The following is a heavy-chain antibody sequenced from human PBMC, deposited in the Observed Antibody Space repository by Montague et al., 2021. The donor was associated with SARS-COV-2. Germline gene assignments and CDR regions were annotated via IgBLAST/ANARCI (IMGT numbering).Heavy chain of an antibody. D-gene: IGHD5-12*01. CDR3: ARTTWLRGYFDL. J-gene: IGHJ2*01. V-gene: IGHV4-39*07. CDR2: IYYSGST. Sequence: SETLSLTCTVSGGSIRSSSYYWGWIRQPPGTGLECIGSIYYSGSTYYNPSLKSRVTISVDTSKNHFSLKLSSVTAADTAVYYCARTTWLRGYFDLWGRGTLVTVSS. CDR1: GGSIRSSSYY.